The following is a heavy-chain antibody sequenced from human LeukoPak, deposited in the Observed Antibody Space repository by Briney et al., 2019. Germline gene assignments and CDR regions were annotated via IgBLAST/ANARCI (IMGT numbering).Heavy chain of an antibody. CDR2: IIPILGIA. V-gene: IGHV1-69*02. CDR3: ARVYSRRSSGYYYADY. D-gene: IGHD3-22*01. Sequence: SVKVSCKASGGTFSSYTISWVRQAPGQGLEWMGRIIPILGIANYAQKFQGRVTMTRNTSINTAYMELSSLRSEDTAVYYCARVYSRRSSGYYYADYWGQGTLVTVSS. J-gene: IGHJ4*02. CDR1: GGTFSSYT.